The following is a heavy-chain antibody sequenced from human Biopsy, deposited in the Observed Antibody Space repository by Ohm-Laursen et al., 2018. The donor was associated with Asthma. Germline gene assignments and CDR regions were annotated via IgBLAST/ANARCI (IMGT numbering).Heavy chain of an antibody. J-gene: IGHJ5*02. Sequence: GTLSLTCTVSGAYIGTPDYHWSWIRQPPGKGLEWIGEIDQSGYTNYNPSLKSRVTISADTSKNQFHLNLSSVTAADTAVYFCARAAITGIRGWFDPWGQGTQVTVSS. CDR3: ARAAITGIRGWFDP. D-gene: IGHD1-20*01. V-gene: IGHV4-39*06. CDR1: GAYIGTPDYH. CDR2: IDQSGYT.